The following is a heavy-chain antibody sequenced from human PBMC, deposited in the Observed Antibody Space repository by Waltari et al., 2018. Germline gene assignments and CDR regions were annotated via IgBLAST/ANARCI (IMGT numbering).Heavy chain of an antibody. J-gene: IGHJ4*02. CDR2: FSYNGNT. Sequence: QLQLQESGPGLVKASETLSLTCSVSGGSISITTYYWGWIRQPPGKGLEWIGSFSYNGNTYYNPSLKSRITISVDTSKNQFSLQLRSVTAADTAMYYCARPGRVGGGSLMGLDYWGQGTLVTVSS. V-gene: IGHV4-39*01. CDR3: ARPGRVGGGSLMGLDY. CDR1: GGSISITTYY. D-gene: IGHD2-15*01.